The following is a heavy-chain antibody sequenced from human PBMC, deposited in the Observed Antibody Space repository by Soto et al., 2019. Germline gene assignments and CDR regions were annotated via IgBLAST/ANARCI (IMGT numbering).Heavy chain of an antibody. CDR1: GYSIINGYQ. CDR3: ARDRNWGSPDFDY. V-gene: IGHV4-38-2*02. J-gene: IGHJ4*02. Sequence: LSLTCGVSGYSIINGYQWGWIRQPPGKGLEWIGSIYYGGGGHYNPSLESRVTISMDASANQFSLNLRSVTAADTAVYYCARDRNWGSPDFDYWGQGTPVTVSS. CDR2: IYYGGGG. D-gene: IGHD7-27*01.